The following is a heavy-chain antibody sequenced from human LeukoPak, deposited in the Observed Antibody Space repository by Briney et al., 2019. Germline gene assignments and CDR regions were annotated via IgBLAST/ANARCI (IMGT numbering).Heavy chain of an antibody. D-gene: IGHD6-6*01. CDR2: ITSTSNTI. V-gene: IGHV3-48*01. Sequence: GGSLRLSCAASGFTFSSYSMNWVRQAPGKGLEWVSYITSTSNTIYYADSVKGRFTISRDNAKNSLYLQMNSLRAEDTAVYYCAREQLVGYYFMDVWGKGTTVTVSS. CDR3: AREQLVGYYFMDV. CDR1: GFTFSSYS. J-gene: IGHJ6*03.